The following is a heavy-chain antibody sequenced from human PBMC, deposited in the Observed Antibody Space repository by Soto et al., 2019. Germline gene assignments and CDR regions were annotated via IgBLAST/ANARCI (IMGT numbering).Heavy chain of an antibody. CDR2: IRGSGGST. J-gene: IGHJ4*02. Sequence: GGSLRLSCAASGFTFSSYAMSWVRQAPGKGLEWVSAIRGSGGSTYYADSVKGRFTISRDNSKKTLYLQMNSLRAEDTAVYYCAKVIVVVPATDYWGQGTLVTVSS. CDR1: GFTFSSYA. D-gene: IGHD2-2*01. CDR3: AKVIVVVPATDY. V-gene: IGHV3-23*01.